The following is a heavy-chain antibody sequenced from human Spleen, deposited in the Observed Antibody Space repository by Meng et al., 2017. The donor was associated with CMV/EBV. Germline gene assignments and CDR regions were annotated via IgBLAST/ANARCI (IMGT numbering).Heavy chain of an antibody. D-gene: IGHD6-6*01. CDR2: IGTAGDT. J-gene: IGHJ6*02. CDR3: ARVIAARPEYYYYGMDV. V-gene: IGHV3-13*01. Sequence: GGSLRLSCAASGFTFSSYDMHWVRQATGKGLEWVSAIGTAGDTYYPGSVKGRFTISRENAKNSLYLQMNSLRAGDTAVYYCARVIAARPEYYYYGMDVWGQGTTVTVSS. CDR1: GFTFSSYD.